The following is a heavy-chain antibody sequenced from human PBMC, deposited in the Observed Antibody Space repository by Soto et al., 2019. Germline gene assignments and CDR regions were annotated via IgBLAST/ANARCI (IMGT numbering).Heavy chain of an antibody. CDR1: GYSISSDNW. Sequence: QVHLRESGPGLVKPSDTLSLTCAVSGYSISSDNWWGWIRQPPGKGLEWIGYIYFTGNTHYNPSLERRATMSVDASKNQFSLSLSSVTAVDTAVYYCARKTSWNYPFDDWGQGTLVIVSS. J-gene: IGHJ4*02. CDR2: IYFTGNT. CDR3: ARKTSWNYPFDD. D-gene: IGHD1-7*01. V-gene: IGHV4-28*01.